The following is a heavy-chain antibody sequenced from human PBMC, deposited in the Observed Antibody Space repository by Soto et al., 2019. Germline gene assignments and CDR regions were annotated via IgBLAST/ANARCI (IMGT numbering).Heavy chain of an antibody. J-gene: IGHJ4*02. CDR3: AKDRRPSRFLEWMSFDY. V-gene: IGHV3-30*18. CDR2: ISYDGNNK. Sequence: GGSLRLSCAAPGFTFITYAMHWVRQAPGKGLEWVAIISYDGNNKFYGDSVKGRFTISRDNSKNMLYLQMNSLRAEDTAVYYCAKDRRPSRFLEWMSFDYWGQGTLVTVSS. CDR1: GFTFITYA. D-gene: IGHD3-3*01.